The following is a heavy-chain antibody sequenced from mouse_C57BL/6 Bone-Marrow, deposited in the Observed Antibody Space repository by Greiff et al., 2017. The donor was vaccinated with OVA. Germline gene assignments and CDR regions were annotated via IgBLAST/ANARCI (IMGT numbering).Heavy chain of an antibody. CDR1: GFNIKDDY. CDR3: TTKEYYGSSYYAMDY. V-gene: IGHV14-4*01. Sequence: VQLQQSGAELVRPGASVKLSCTASGFNIKDDYMHWVKQRPEQGLEWIGWIDPENGDTEYASKFQGKATITADTSSNTAYLQLSSLTSEDTAVYYCTTKEYYGSSYYAMDYWGQGTSVTASS. D-gene: IGHD1-1*01. CDR2: IDPENGDT. J-gene: IGHJ4*01.